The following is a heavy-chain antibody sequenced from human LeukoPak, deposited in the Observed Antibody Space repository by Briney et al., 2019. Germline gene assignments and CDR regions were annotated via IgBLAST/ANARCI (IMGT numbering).Heavy chain of an antibody. Sequence: PGGSLRLSCAASGFTFSSYGMRWVRQAPGKGLEWVAVIWYDGSNKYYADSVKGRFTISRDNSKNTLYLQMNSLRAEDTAVYYCAKDVSASDDFDIWGQGTMVTVSS. V-gene: IGHV3-33*06. CDR3: AKDVSASDDFDI. CDR2: IWYDGSNK. CDR1: GFTFSSYG. J-gene: IGHJ3*02. D-gene: IGHD1-26*01.